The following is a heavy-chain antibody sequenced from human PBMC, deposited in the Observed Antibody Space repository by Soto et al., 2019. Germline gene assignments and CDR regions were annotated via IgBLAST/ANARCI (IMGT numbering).Heavy chain of an antibody. Sequence: GGSLRLSCAASGFTFSIYAMSWVRQAPGKGLEWVSTISGSGGSPNYADSVKGRFTISRDNSKNTLYLQMNSLRADDTAVYYCAKDPHYGSGSSPIYFDSWGQGDLVTVSS. V-gene: IGHV3-23*01. J-gene: IGHJ4*02. CDR1: GFTFSIYA. D-gene: IGHD3-10*01. CDR3: AKDPHYGSGSSPIYFDS. CDR2: ISGSGGSP.